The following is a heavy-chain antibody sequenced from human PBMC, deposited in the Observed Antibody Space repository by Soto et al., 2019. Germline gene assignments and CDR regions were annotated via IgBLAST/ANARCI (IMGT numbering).Heavy chain of an antibody. CDR1: GISLTTSGEG. J-gene: IGHJ3*01. CDR3: AHNIGGDYVYGFDF. V-gene: IGHV2-5*02. CDR2: VYGDGDK. D-gene: IGHD3-16*01. Sequence: QIALKESGPTLVKPTQTLTLTCTFSGISLTTSGEGVGWVRQPPGKGLEWVALVYGDGDKRYLTSLKSRLTITKDPSKNQVVLTMTNMDPVDTGTYFCAHNIGGDYVYGFDFWGQGTKVTVSS.